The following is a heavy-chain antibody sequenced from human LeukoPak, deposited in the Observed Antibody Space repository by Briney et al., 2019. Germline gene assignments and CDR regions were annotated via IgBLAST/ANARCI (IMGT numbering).Heavy chain of an antibody. CDR1: GFTFDDYA. CDR2: ISWNSGSI. V-gene: IGHV3-9*01. D-gene: IGHD1-26*01. Sequence: GRSLRLSCAASGFTFDDYAMHWVRQAPGKGLEWVSGISWNSGSIGYADSVKGRFTISRDNAKNSLYLQMNSLRAEDTALYYCAKDAIEYSGSYRYNWFDPWGQGTLVTVSS. CDR3: AKDAIEYSGSYRYNWFDP. J-gene: IGHJ5*02.